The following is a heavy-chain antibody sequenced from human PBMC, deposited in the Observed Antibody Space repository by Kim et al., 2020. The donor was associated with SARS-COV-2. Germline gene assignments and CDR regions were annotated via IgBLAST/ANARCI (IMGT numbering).Heavy chain of an antibody. J-gene: IGHJ4*02. CDR3: ARGPRFGY. Sequence: HCGGTKFNPSLESRLTISVDTSKNQFSLRLTSVTAADTAIYYCARGPRFGYWGQGTLVTVSS. V-gene: IGHV4-34*01. CDR2: HCGGT.